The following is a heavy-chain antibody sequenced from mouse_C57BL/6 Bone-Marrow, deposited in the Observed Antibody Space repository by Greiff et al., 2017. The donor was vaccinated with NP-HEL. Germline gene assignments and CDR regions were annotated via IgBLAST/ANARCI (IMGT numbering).Heavy chain of an antibody. CDR1: GYSITSGYY. J-gene: IGHJ2*01. CDR3: AREDDYGSSYPYYFDY. Sequence: EVQLQESGPGLVKPSQSLSLTCSVTGYSITSGYYWNWIRQFPGNKLEWMGYISYDGSNHYNPSLKNRISITRDKSKNQFFLKLNAVTTEDTATYYCAREDDYGSSYPYYFDYWGQGTTLTVSS. CDR2: ISYDGSN. V-gene: IGHV3-6*01. D-gene: IGHD1-1*01.